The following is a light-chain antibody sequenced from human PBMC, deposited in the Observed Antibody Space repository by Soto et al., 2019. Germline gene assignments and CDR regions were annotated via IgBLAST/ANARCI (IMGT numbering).Light chain of an antibody. CDR2: GAS. CDR1: QSVSSGY. J-gene: IGKJ5*01. Sequence: EIVLTQSPGTLSLSPGERATLSCRASQSVSSGYLAWYQQKPGQAPRILIYGASNRATGIPARFSGSGSGTDFTLTISSLEPEDFAVYYCQQRSNWPPTFGQGTRLEIK. V-gene: IGKV3-11*01. CDR3: QQRSNWPPT.